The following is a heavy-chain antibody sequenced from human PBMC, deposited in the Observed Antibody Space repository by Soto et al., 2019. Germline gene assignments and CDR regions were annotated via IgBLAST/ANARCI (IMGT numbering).Heavy chain of an antibody. CDR2: IIPIFGTA. V-gene: IGHV1-69*12. Sequence: QVQLVQSGAEVKKPGSSVKVSCKASGGTFSSYAISWVRQAPGQGLEWMGGIIPIFGTANYAQKFQGRVTMTADESTSTAYKELSSLSSGDAAVSYCARAPLRTVVTRSYFDYWGQGSLVTVSS. D-gene: IGHD2-21*02. CDR3: ARAPLRTVVTRSYFDY. J-gene: IGHJ4*02. CDR1: GGTFSSYA.